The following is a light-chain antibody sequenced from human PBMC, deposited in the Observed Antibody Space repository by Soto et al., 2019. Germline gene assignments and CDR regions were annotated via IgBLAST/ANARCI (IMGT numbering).Light chain of an antibody. CDR1: SSTMGGNS. V-gene: IGLV1-51*01. J-gene: IGLJ1*01. CDR3: GSWDSSLSAYV. CDR2: HDS. Sequence: QSVLTQPPSVSAAPGQKITISCSASSSTMGGNSVSWYQQLLGTAPKLLHSHDSNRPSGLPDLFSASTSGTSAALGITGFQTGDEADYYCGSWDSSLSAYVFGTGTKVTVL.